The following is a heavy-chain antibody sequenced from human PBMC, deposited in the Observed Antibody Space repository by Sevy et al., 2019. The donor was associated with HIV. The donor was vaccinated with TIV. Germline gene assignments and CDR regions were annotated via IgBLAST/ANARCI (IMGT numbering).Heavy chain of an antibody. D-gene: IGHD3-22*01. J-gene: IGHJ5*02. CDR2: INHSGST. Sequence: SETLSLTCAVYGGSFSGYYWSWIRQLPGKGLEWIGEINHSGSTNYNPSLRSRVTISVDTSKNQFSLKLSSGTAADTAVYYCARGHYYDSSGYGSGSSWFDPWGQGTLVTVSS. CDR3: ARGHYYDSSGYGSGSSWFDP. V-gene: IGHV4-34*01. CDR1: GGSFSGYY.